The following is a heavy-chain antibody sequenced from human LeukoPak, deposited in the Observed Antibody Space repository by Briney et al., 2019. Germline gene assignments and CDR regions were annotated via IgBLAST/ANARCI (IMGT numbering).Heavy chain of an antibody. CDR2: INTNTGNP. D-gene: IGHD3-16*02. V-gene: IGHV7-4-1*02. CDR1: GGTFSSYA. Sequence: ASVKVSCKASGGTFSSYAISWVRQAPGQGLEWMGWINTNTGNPTYAQGFTGRFVFSLDTSVSTAYLQISSLKAEDTAVYYCARDGYDYVWGSYRFEVYNWFDPWGQGTLVTVSS. CDR3: ARDGYDYVWGSYRFEVYNWFDP. J-gene: IGHJ5*02.